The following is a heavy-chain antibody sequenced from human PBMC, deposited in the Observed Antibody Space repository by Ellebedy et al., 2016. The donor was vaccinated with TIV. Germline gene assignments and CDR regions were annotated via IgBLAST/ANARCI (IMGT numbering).Heavy chain of an antibody. J-gene: IGHJ4*02. D-gene: IGHD6-13*01. V-gene: IGHV3-21*01. CDR1: GFTFSSFT. CDR2: ISSSGTYI. Sequence: PGGSLRLSCAASGFTFSSFTMNWVRQAPGKGLEWVSSISSSGTYIHYADSVKGRFIISRDNAKNSLYLQMNSLRVEDTAIYYCARPAAAYSSSWYDFDCWGQGTLVTVSS. CDR3: ARPAAAYSSSWYDFDC.